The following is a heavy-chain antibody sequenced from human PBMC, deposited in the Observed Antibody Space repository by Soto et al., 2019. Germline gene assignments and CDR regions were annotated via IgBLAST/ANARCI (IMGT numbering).Heavy chain of an antibody. D-gene: IGHD3-22*01. CDR2: IYYSGST. V-gene: IGHV4-31*03. CDR3: ASIYDSSGYYYWNNWFDP. J-gene: IGHJ5*02. CDR1: GASISSGDYY. Sequence: SETLSLTCTVSGASISSGDYYWSWIRQHPGKGLEWIGYIYYSGSTYYNPSLKSRLTISVDTSKNQFSLKLSSVTAADTAVYYCASIYDSSGYYYWNNWFDPWGQGTLVTVS.